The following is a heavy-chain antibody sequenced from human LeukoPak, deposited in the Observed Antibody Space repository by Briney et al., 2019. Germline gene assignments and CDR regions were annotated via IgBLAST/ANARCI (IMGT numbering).Heavy chain of an antibody. CDR1: GGSLSSISYY. Sequence: SETLSLTCTVSGGSLSSISYYWGWIRQPPGKGLEWIGSIYYSGSTYYNASLKSRVTISVDTSKNQFSLNLNSVTAADTALYYCAGTPEIALGFDYWGQGTLVTVSS. J-gene: IGHJ4*02. V-gene: IGHV4-39*01. CDR3: AGTPEIALGFDY. D-gene: IGHD6-19*01. CDR2: IYYSGST.